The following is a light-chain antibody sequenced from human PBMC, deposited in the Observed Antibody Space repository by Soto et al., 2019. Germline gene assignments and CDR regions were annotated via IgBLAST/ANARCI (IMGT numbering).Light chain of an antibody. J-gene: IGLJ1*01. CDR2: EVN. Sequence: QSALTQAASVSGSPGQSITISCTGTSSGVGGYNYVSWYQLHPDKAPKLMIYEVNNRPAGVSDRFSGSKSGNTASLTISGLQAEDEADYYCTSYTSSNTLVFGTGTKVTVL. CDR3: TSYTSSNTLV. V-gene: IGLV2-14*01. CDR1: SSGVGGYNY.